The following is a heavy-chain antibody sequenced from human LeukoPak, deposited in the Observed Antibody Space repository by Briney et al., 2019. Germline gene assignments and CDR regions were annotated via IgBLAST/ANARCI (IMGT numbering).Heavy chain of an antibody. V-gene: IGHV4-30-2*01. Sequence: SQTLSLTCAVSGGSISSGGYSWSWIRQPPGKGLEWIGYIYHSGSTYYNPSLKGRVTISVDRSKNQFSLKLSSVTAADTAVYYCARGYGDYASGFDPWGQGTLVTVSS. D-gene: IGHD4-17*01. CDR1: GGSISSGGYS. J-gene: IGHJ5*02. CDR3: ARGYGDYASGFDP. CDR2: IYHSGST.